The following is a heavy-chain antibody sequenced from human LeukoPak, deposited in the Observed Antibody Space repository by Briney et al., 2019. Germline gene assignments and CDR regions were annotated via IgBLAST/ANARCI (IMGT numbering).Heavy chain of an antibody. D-gene: IGHD2-2*01. CDR3: ARDKGYCSSTSCLVLDY. V-gene: IGHV1-18*01. CDR1: GYTFTSYG. CDR2: ISAYNGNT. Sequence: ASVKVSCKASGYTFTSYGISWVRQAPGQGLEWMGWISAYNGNTNYAQKLQGRVTMTRDTSISTAYMELSRLRSDDTAVYYCARDKGYCSSTSCLVLDYWGQGTLVTVSS. J-gene: IGHJ4*02.